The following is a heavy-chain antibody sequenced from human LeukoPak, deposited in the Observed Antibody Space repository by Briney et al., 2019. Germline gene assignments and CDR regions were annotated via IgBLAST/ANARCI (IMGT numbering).Heavy chain of an antibody. Sequence: GGSLRLSCAASGFTFSSYWMHWVRQAPGKGLEWVSGISWNSGSIGYADSVKGRFTISRDNAKNSLYLQMNSLRAEDTALYYCAKESSGLDYWGQGTLVTVSS. CDR3: AKESSGLDY. J-gene: IGHJ4*02. V-gene: IGHV3-9*01. D-gene: IGHD6-19*01. CDR2: ISWNSGSI. CDR1: GFTFSSYW.